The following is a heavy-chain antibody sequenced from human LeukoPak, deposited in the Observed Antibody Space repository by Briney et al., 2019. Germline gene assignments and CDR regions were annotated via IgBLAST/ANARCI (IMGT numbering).Heavy chain of an antibody. CDR1: GGSISSSSYY. D-gene: IGHD4-17*01. V-gene: IGHV4-39*07. CDR2: IYYSGNT. J-gene: IGHJ6*03. CDR3: ATSIPQTTVTTIDYYYYYMDV. Sequence: SETLSLTCTVSGGSISSSSYYWAWIRQPPGKGLEWTGSIYYSGNTYYKSSLKSRVTIAVDTSKNQFSLKLNSVTAADTAVYYCATSIPQTTVTTIDYYYYYMDVWGKGTTVTVSS.